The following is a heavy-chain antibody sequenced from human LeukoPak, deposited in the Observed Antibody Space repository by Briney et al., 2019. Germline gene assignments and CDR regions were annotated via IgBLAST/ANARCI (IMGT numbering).Heavy chain of an antibody. CDR3: ARLGGYGVPSRFDY. J-gene: IGHJ4*02. D-gene: IGHD3-16*01. CDR2: IYYSGST. V-gene: IGHV4-59*01. Sequence: SETLSLTCTVSGGSISSYYWSWIRQPPGKGLEWIGYIYYSGSTNYNPSLKSRVTISVDTSKNQFSLKLSSVTAADTAVYYCARLGGYGVPSRFDYWGQGTLVTVSS. CDR1: GGSISSYY.